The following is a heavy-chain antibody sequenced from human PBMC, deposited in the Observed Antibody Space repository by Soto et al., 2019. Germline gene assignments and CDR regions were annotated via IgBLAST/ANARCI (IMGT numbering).Heavy chain of an antibody. J-gene: IGHJ3*02. D-gene: IGHD3-9*01. Sequence: SETLSLTSTVSGGSLSSGSSVWGWIRQPPGKGREWIGSIYYRGRTYYNPSLKSRVTISEDTSKDQFSLKLSSVTAADTAVDFCARQRLRYFDCGNDAFDIWGQGTMVTVSS. V-gene: IGHV4-39*01. CDR1: GGSLSSGSSV. CDR3: ARQRLRYFDCGNDAFDI. CDR2: IYYRGRT.